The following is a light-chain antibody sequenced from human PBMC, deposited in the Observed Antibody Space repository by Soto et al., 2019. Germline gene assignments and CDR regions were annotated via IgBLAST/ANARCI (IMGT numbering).Light chain of an antibody. J-gene: IGLJ1*01. CDR3: ATWDSSLSAGL. V-gene: IGLV1-51*02. CDR1: SSNTGNNY. CDR2: END. Sequence: QSVLTQPPSVSAAPGQKVTISCSGSSSNTGNNYVSWYQQLPGAAPKLLIYENDKRPSGIPDRFSGSKSGTSATLGITGLQAGDEGDYYRATWDSSLSAGLFGTGTKLTVL.